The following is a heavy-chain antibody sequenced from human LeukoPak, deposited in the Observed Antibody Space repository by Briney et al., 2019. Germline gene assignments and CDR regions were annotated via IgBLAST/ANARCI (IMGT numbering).Heavy chain of an antibody. CDR1: GGSISSYY. Sequence: SETPSLTCTVSGGSISSYYWSWIRQPPGKGLEWIGYIYYSGSTNYNPSLKSRVTISVDTSKNQFSLKLSSVTAADTAVYYCARDYSGSSLNWFDPWGQGTLVTVSS. J-gene: IGHJ5*02. D-gene: IGHD1-26*01. CDR2: IYYSGST. CDR3: ARDYSGSSLNWFDP. V-gene: IGHV4-59*08.